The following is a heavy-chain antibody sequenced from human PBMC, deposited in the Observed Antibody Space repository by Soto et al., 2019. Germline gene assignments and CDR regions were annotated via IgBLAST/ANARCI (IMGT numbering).Heavy chain of an antibody. Sequence: QPGGSLRLSCAASGFTFSSYGMHWVRQAPGKGLEWVAVIWYDGSNKYYADSVKGRFTISRDNSKNTLYLQMNSLRAEDTAVYYCAREMYYDFWSGYLAPYGMDVWGRGSTVTVSS. D-gene: IGHD3-3*01. CDR1: GFTFSSYG. CDR3: AREMYYDFWSGYLAPYGMDV. J-gene: IGHJ6*02. V-gene: IGHV3-33*01. CDR2: IWYDGSNK.